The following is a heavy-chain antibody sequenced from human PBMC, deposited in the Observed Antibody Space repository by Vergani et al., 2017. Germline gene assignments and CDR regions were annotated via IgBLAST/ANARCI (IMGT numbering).Heavy chain of an antibody. D-gene: IGHD3-3*01. CDR1: GYTFTGYY. CDR3: ARATESGLRFLRYYYYCMDG. J-gene: IGHJ6*03. Sequence: QVQLVQSGAEVKKPGASVKVSCKASGYTFTGYYMHWVRQAPGQGLEWMGWINPNSGGTNYAQKFQGRVTMTRDTSISTAYMELSRLRSGDTAVYYCARATESGLRFLRYYYYCMDGGGKGTTVTVSS. CDR2: INPNSGGT. V-gene: IGHV1-2*02.